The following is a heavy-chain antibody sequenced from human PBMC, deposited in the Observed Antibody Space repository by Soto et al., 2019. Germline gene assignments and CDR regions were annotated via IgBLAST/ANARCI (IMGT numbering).Heavy chain of an antibody. D-gene: IGHD2-15*01. CDR3: ASSHTPRPGIGAIDY. V-gene: IGHV3-48*02. J-gene: IGHJ4*02. CDR1: GFTFSSYS. CDR2: SSSSGIG. Sequence: GGSLRLSCVASGFTFSSYSMNWVRQAPGGGLEWVSYSSSSGIGYYADSVKGRFTISRDNVKKSLYLQMNSLRDEDTAVYYCASSHTPRPGIGAIDYWGQGTLVTVSS.